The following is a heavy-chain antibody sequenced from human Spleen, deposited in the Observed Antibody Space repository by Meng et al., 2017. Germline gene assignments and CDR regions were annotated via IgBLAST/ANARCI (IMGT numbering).Heavy chain of an antibody. CDR3: ARGIYPGPY. Sequence: GGSLRLSCAASRFTFGIYAMNWVRQAPGKGLEWVANIKQDESEKYYVDSVKGRFTISRDNAKYSLYLQMNSLRADDTAVYYCARGIYPGPYWGQGTLVTVSS. CDR1: RFTFGIYA. CDR2: IKQDESEK. J-gene: IGHJ4*02. D-gene: IGHD1-1*01. V-gene: IGHV3-7*01.